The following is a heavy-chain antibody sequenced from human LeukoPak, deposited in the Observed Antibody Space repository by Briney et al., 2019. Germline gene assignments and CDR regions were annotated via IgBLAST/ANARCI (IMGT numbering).Heavy chain of an antibody. V-gene: IGHV4-34*01. CDR1: GGSFSGYY. J-gene: IGHJ5*02. Sequence: SETLSLTCAVYGGSFSGYYWSWIRQPPGKGLEWIGEINHSGSTNYNPSLKSRVTISVDTSKNQFSLKLSSVTAADTAVYYCARTYYDFWSSPNWFDPWGQGTLVTVSS. CDR2: INHSGST. D-gene: IGHD3-3*01. CDR3: ARTYYDFWSSPNWFDP.